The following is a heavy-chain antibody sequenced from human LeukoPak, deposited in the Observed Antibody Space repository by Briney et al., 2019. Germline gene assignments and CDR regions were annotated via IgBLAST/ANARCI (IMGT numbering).Heavy chain of an antibody. V-gene: IGHV1-69*13. CDR2: ITPIFGEA. Sequence: ASVKVSCKVSGGTFGSYPISWVRQAPGQGLEWMGEITPIFGEAQNAEKFQGRVTITADEPTSTVYMELTSLRLDDTAMYYCARNSRVASTSGLNYWGQGTLVTVSS. D-gene: IGHD5-12*01. CDR1: GGTFGSYP. CDR3: ARNSRVASTSGLNY. J-gene: IGHJ4*02.